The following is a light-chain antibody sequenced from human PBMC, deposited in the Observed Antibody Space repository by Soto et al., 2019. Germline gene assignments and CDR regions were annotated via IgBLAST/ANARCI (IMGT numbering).Light chain of an antibody. J-gene: IGLJ1*01. V-gene: IGLV2-14*01. CDR1: SSDVGGYNY. CDR3: TSWTSSSTYV. CDR2: LVS. Sequence: QSVLTQPASVSGSPGQSITISCTGTSSDVGGYNYVSWYQQHPDKAPKLMIYLVSNRPSGISDRSAGSKSDNTASLTISGLQDDDEADYYCTSWTSSSTYVFGTGTKLTVL.